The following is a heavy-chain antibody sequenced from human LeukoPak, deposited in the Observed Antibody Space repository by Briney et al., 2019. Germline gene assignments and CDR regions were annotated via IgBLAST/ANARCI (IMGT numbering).Heavy chain of an antibody. Sequence: GGSLRLSCAASGFTFSSYALHWVRQAPGKGLERVALISNDGSNQYYADSVKGRLTISRDNSKNTVYLQMNRLRVEDTAVYYCARDETKRGYSYGTSPFNYWGQGTLVTVSS. CDR2: ISNDGSNQ. CDR3: ARDETKRGYSYGTSPFNY. J-gene: IGHJ4*02. V-gene: IGHV3-30*04. CDR1: GFTFSSYA. D-gene: IGHD5-18*01.